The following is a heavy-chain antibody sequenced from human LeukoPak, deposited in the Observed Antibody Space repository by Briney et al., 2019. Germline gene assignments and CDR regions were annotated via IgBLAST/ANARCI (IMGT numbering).Heavy chain of an antibody. J-gene: IGHJ4*02. Sequence: ASVKVSCKASGYTFTSYYMHWVRQAPGQRLEWMGWISADNGTTEYSQKFQGRVTITRDTSASTAYMDLSSLRSEDTAIYYCAGTYYYDSSGYYPAFDYWGQGTLVTVSS. V-gene: IGHV1-3*01. CDR1: GYTFTSYY. D-gene: IGHD3-22*01. CDR3: AGTYYYDSSGYYPAFDY. CDR2: ISADNGTT.